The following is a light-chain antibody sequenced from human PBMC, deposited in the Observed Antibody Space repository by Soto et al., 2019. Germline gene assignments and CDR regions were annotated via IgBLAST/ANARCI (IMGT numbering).Light chain of an antibody. Sequence: EIVMTQSPVTLSVSPGERATLSCRASQSVNSNLAWYQQKPGQAPRLLIYGASTRATGIPARFSGSGSGREFTLTISSLQSEDSALYYCQQYSNWPTFGQGTRLEMK. CDR3: QQYSNWPT. CDR1: QSVNSN. V-gene: IGKV3-15*01. CDR2: GAS. J-gene: IGKJ5*01.